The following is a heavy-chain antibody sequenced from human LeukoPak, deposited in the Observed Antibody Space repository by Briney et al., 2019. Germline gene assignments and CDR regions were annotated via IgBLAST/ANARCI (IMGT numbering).Heavy chain of an antibody. CDR3: ARGGWFDT. CDR2: INHSGST. V-gene: IGHV4-34*01. J-gene: IGHJ5*02. CDR1: GGSFSGYY. Sequence: PSETLSLTCAVSGGSFSGYYWSWIRQPPGKGLEWIGEINHSGSTNYNPSLKSRVTISVDTSKNQFALKLSSVTAADTAVYYCARGGWFDTWGQGTLVTVSS.